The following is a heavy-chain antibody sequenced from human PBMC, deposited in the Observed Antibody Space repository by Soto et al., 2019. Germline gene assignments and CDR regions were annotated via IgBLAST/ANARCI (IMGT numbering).Heavy chain of an antibody. J-gene: IGHJ5*02. V-gene: IGHV3-30*18. CDR3: AKGLVPAQLNPWFDP. Sequence: GGSLRLSCAASGFTFSSYGMHWVRQAPGKGLEWVAVISYDGSNKYYADSVKGRFTISRDNSKNTLYLQMNSLRAEDTAVYYCAKGLVPAQLNPWFDPWGQGTLVTVSS. CDR2: ISYDGSNK. CDR1: GFTFSSYG. D-gene: IGHD2-2*01.